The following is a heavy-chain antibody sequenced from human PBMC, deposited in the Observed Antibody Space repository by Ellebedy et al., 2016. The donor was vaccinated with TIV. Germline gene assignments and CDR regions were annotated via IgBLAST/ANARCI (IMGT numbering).Heavy chain of an antibody. CDR2: VNSVSSSM. J-gene: IGHJ4*02. CDR1: GFSFSNYN. CDR3: ATFYYYGSRGSPTFDY. V-gene: IGHV3-21*01. Sequence: GESLKISCAVSGFSFSNYNMNWVRQAPGKGLEWVSSVNSVSSSMFYADSVKGRFTVSRDNAKNSLYLHMNSLRAEDTAVYYCATFYYYGSRGSPTFDYWGQGALVTVSS. D-gene: IGHD3-10*01.